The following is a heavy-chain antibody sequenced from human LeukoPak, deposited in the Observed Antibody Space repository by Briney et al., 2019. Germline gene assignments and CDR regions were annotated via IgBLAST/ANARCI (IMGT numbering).Heavy chain of an antibody. CDR1: GYTFTSYD. CDR3: ATRSHGGNSGYYYYYGMDV. V-gene: IGHV1-8*01. Sequence: ASVKVSCKASGYTFTSYDINWVRQATGQGLEWMGWMNPNSGNTGYAQKFQGRVTMTRNTSISTAYMELSSLRSEDTAVYYCATRSHGGNSGYYYYYGMDVWGQGTTVTVSS. CDR2: MNPNSGNT. J-gene: IGHJ6*02. D-gene: IGHD4-23*01.